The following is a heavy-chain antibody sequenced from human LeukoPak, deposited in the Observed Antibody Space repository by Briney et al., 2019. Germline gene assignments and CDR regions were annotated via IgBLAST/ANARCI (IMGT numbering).Heavy chain of an antibody. CDR2: IYPGDSDT. V-gene: IGHV5-51*01. J-gene: IGHJ3*02. CDR3: ARPGGDIVVVPQGAFDI. D-gene: IGHD2-2*01. CDR1: GYSFTSYW. Sequence: GESLKISGKGSGYSFTSYWIGWVRQMPGKGLEWMGIIYPGDSDTRYSPSFQGQVTISADKSISTAYLQWSSLKASDTAMYYCARPGGDIVVVPQGAFDIWGQGTMVTVSS.